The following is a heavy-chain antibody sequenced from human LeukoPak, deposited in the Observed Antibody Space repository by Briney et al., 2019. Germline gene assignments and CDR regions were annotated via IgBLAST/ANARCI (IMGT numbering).Heavy chain of an antibody. CDR1: GYTFTSYG. CDR2: MNPNSGNT. Sequence: ASVKVSCKASGYTFTSYGISWVRQAPGQGLEWMGWMNPNSGNTGYAQKFQGRVTITRNTSISTAYMELSSLRSEDTAVYYCARGLRALYDGVGLLDFDYWGQGTLVTVSS. J-gene: IGHJ4*02. CDR3: ARGLRALYDGVGLLDFDY. D-gene: IGHD2-8*01. V-gene: IGHV1-8*03.